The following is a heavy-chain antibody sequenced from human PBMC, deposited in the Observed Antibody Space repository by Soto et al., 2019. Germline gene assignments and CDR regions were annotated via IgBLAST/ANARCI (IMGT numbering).Heavy chain of an antibody. J-gene: IGHJ4*02. CDR2: INAGNGNT. CDR3: ARDQGDGEADY. D-gene: IGHD3-10*01. CDR1: GYTFTSYA. Sequence: QVQLVQSGAEVKKPGASVKVSCKASGYTFTSYAMHWVRQAPGQRLEWMGWINAGNGNTKYSQKFQGRVTITRDTSASTAYMERSSLRSEDTAVYYCARDQGDGEADYWGQGTLVTVSS. V-gene: IGHV1-3*01.